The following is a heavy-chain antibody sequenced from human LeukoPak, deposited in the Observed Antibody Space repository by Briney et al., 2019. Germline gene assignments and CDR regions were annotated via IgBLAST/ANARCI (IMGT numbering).Heavy chain of an antibody. V-gene: IGHV3-20*04. CDR3: ARERFGSDYYLDV. CDR2: INWSGGTT. Sequence: PGESLRLSCAASGFTFDEYGMSWVRQAPGKGLEWVSGINWSGGTTVYAASVKGRYTVSRDNAKNSLYLQVNSLRVDDTALYYCARERFGSDYYLDVWGKGTTVTVSS. J-gene: IGHJ6*03. D-gene: IGHD3-10*01. CDR1: GFTFDEYG.